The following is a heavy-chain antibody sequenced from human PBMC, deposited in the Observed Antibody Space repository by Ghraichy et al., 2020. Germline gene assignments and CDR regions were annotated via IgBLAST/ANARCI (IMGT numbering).Heavy chain of an antibody. V-gene: IGHV3-7*01. CDR2: VKADGSEK. Sequence: LSLTYEASGFVFSRYWMSWVRQAPGKGLEWVASVKADGSEKNYVDYVNGRFTISRDNAKNSVSLEMNSLRVGDTAVYYCARDPYGDYKYGGTDYWGQGTVVSVSS. CDR3: ARDPYGDYKYGGTDY. J-gene: IGHJ4*02. D-gene: IGHD4-17*01. CDR1: GFVFSRYW.